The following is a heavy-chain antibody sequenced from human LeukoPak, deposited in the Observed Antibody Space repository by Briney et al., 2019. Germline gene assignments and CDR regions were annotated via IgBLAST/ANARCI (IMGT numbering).Heavy chain of an antibody. CDR2: TGSGGST. J-gene: IGHJ4*02. V-gene: IGHV3-23*01. CDR3: AKAVRGYLWYFDY. D-gene: IGHD2-2*03. Sequence: TGSGGSTYYAGSVKGRFTISRDNSKNTLYLQMNSLRADDTAVYFCAKAVRGYLWYFDYWGQGTLVSVSS.